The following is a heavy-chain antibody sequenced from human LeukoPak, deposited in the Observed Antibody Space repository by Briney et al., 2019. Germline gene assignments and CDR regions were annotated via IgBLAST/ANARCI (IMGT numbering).Heavy chain of an antibody. V-gene: IGHV4-39*01. Sequence: PSETLSLTCTVSGGSISSSSYYWGWIRQPPGKGLEWIGSIYYSGSTYYNPSLKSRVTISVDTSKNQFSLKLSPVTAADTAVYYCASLDVHYYDSSGYYNYWGQGTLVTVSS. D-gene: IGHD3-22*01. CDR1: GGSISSSSYY. J-gene: IGHJ4*02. CDR3: ASLDVHYYDSSGYYNY. CDR2: IYYSGST.